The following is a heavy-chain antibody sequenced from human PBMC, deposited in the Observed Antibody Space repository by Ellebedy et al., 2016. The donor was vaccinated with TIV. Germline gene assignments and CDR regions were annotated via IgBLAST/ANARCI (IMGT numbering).Heavy chain of an antibody. CDR2: ISSSRSTI. CDR3: ARGPYDFWSGCFDY. J-gene: IGHJ4*02. V-gene: IGHV3-48*02. Sequence: GESLKISCAASGFTFSSHSMNWVRQAPGKGLGWVSYISSSRSTIYYGDSVKGRFTISRDNAKNSLYLQMNSLRDEDTAVYYCARGPYDFWSGCFDYWGQGTLVTVSS. CDR1: GFTFSSHS. D-gene: IGHD3-3*01.